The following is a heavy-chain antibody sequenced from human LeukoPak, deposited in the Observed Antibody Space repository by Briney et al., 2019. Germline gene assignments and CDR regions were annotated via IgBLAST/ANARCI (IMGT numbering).Heavy chain of an antibody. CDR2: IYYSGST. J-gene: IGHJ4*02. V-gene: IGHV4-30-4*08. CDR1: GGSNSSSSYY. CDR3: ARVPETAGLLWFGDFDY. Sequence: PSETLSLTCTVSGGSNSSSSYYWGWIRQPPGKGLECIGYIYYSGSTYYNPSLKSRVTISVDTSKNQFSLKLSSVTAADTAVYYCARVPETAGLLWFGDFDYWGQGTLVTVSS. D-gene: IGHD3-10*01.